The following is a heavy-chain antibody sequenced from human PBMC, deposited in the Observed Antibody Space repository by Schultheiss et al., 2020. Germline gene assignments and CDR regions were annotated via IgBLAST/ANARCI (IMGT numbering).Heavy chain of an antibody. CDR1: GFTFSSYG. CDR2: ISGSGGGK. CDR3: AKDLNRWLAYYYDGMDV. V-gene: IGHV3-23*01. J-gene: IGHJ6*02. Sequence: GGSLRLSCEASGFTFSSYGMSWVLQALGKGLEWVSDISGSGGGKYYADSVKGRFTITRDNSKNTQYLQMNSLRAEDTAVYYCAKDLNRWLAYYYDGMDVWGQGTTVTVSS. D-gene: IGHD5-12*01.